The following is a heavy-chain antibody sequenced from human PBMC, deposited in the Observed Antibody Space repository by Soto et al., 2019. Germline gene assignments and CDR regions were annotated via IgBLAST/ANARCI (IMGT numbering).Heavy chain of an antibody. Sequence: EVQLLESGGGLLQPGGSLRLSCAASEFTFSDYAMSWVRQAPGKGLEWVSGISASSDNTYSADSVKGRFTISRDNSKNTLYWHMNSLRAEDTAVYYCAKGTFYGNHLFDFWGQGPLVTVSS. CDR3: AKGTFYGNHLFDF. J-gene: IGHJ4*02. V-gene: IGHV3-23*01. CDR2: ISASSDNT. D-gene: IGHD4-17*01. CDR1: EFTFSDYA.